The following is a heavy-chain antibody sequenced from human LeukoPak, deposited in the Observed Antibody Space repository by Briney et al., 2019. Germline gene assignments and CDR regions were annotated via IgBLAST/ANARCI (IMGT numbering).Heavy chain of an antibody. D-gene: IGHD1-1*01. J-gene: IGHJ4*02. CDR3: ARAQSRTRLDY. CDR2: INPSGSST. V-gene: IGHV1-46*01. CDR1: GYTFTSYY. Sequence: ASVRVSCKASGYTFTSYYMHWVRQAPGQGLEWMGIINPSGSSTSYAQKFQGRVTMTRDTSTSTVYMELSSLRSEDTAVYYCARAQSRTRLDYWGQGTLVTVSS.